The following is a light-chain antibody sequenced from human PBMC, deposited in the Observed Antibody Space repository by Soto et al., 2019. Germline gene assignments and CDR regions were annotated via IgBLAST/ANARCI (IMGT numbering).Light chain of an antibody. J-gene: IGKJ1*01. CDR2: GAS. CDR1: QSVSTN. V-gene: IGKV3-15*01. Sequence: EIVMTQSPATLSGSPGERATLSCRASQSVSTNLAWYQQKPGQAPRLLIYGASTRATGIPARFSGSGSGTDFTLTISSLQSEDFAVYYCQQYTNRPPWTFGQGTKV. CDR3: QQYTNRPPWT.